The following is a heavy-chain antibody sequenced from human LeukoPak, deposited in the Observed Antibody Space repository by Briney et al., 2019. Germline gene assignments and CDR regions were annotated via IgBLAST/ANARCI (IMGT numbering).Heavy chain of an antibody. CDR3: ARAGFGSGWHYFDY. J-gene: IGHJ4*01. V-gene: IGHV4-4*07. D-gene: IGHD6-19*01. Sequence: SETLSLTCTVSGDSISNFYWSWIRQPAEKGLEWIGRVYSSGSTNYNPSLKRRVSMSVDTSKNQYSLRLISVTAADTAVYYCARAGFGSGWHYFDYWGRGILVSVSS. CDR1: GDSISNFY. CDR2: VYSSGST.